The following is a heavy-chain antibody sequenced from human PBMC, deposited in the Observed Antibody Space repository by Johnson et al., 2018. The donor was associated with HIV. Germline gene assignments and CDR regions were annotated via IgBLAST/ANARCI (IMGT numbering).Heavy chain of an antibody. V-gene: IGHV3-52*01. D-gene: IGHD6-13*01. Sequence: VLLVESGGRVVRPGESLRLSCAASGFTFSSSWMHWVCQAPEKGLEWVADIKCDGSEKYYADSVKGRFTISRDNSKNTLYLQMNSLRAEDTAVYYCAKGAAAAGPDAFDIWGQGTMVTVSS. CDR3: AKGAAAAGPDAFDI. CDR1: GFTFSSSW. J-gene: IGHJ3*02. CDR2: IKCDGSEK.